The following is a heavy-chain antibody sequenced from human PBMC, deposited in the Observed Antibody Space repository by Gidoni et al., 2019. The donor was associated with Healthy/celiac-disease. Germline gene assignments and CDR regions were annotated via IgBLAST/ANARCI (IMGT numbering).Heavy chain of an antibody. CDR1: GGSISSGSYY. D-gene: IGHD6-19*01. J-gene: IGHJ4*02. Sequence: QVQLQESGPGRVKPSQTLSLTCTVSGGSISSGSYYWSWIRQPAGKGLEWIGRIYTSGRTTDNPSLKSRVTISVDTSTNQFSLKLSSVTAADTAVYYCARVGYSSGWSFDYWGQGTLVTVSS. CDR2: IYTSGRT. V-gene: IGHV4-61*02. CDR3: ARVGYSSGWSFDY.